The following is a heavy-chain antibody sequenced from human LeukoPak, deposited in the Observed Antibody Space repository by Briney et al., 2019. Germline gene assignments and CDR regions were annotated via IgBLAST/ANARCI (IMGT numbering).Heavy chain of an antibody. Sequence: SETLSLTCAVYGGSFSGYYWSWIRQPPGKGLEWIGEINHSGSTNYNPSLKSRVTISVDTSKNQFYLKLSSVTAADTAVYYCAGGYYDSRVHDYWGQGTLVTVSS. CDR2: INHSGST. CDR3: AGGYYDSRVHDY. V-gene: IGHV4-34*01. CDR1: GGSFSGYY. J-gene: IGHJ4*02. D-gene: IGHD3-22*01.